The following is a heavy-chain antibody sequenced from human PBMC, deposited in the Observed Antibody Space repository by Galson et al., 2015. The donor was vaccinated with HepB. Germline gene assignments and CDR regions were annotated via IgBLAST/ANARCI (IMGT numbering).Heavy chain of an antibody. D-gene: IGHD3-22*01. CDR1: GFTFSSYG. V-gene: IGHV3-30*18. CDR3: AKVASVVIYYYYGMDV. J-gene: IGHJ6*02. CDR2: ISYDGSNK. Sequence: SLRLSCAASGFTFSSYGMHWVRQAPGKGLEWVAVISYDGSNKYYADSVKGRFTISRDNSKNTLYLQMNSLRAEDTAVYYCAKVASVVIYYYYGMDVWGQGTTVTVSS.